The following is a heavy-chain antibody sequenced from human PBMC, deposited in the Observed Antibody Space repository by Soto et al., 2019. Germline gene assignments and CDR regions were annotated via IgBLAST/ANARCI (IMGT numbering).Heavy chain of an antibody. CDR3: AGQVDTTYTYNY. CDR2: IYHSGST. CDR1: GGSISSNNW. D-gene: IGHD5-18*01. J-gene: IGHJ4*02. Sequence: QVQLQESGPGLVKPSGTLSLTCAVSGGSISSNNWWSWVRQPPGKGLEWIGEIYHSGSTNYNPSLKGRVTMSVDKSQSQFSLNLGSLPAADTAVYYCAGQVDTTYTYNYWGQGTLVTVSS. V-gene: IGHV4-4*02.